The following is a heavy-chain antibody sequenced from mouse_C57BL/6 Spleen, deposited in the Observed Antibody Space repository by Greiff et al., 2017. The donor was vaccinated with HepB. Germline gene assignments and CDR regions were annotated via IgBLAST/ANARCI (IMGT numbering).Heavy chain of an antibody. J-gene: IGHJ1*03. Sequence: VPLQQSGPELVKPGASVKISCKASGYAFRSSWMNWVQLRPGKGLEWIGRIYPGDGDTNYNGKFKGKATLTADKSSSTAYMQLSSLTSEDSAVYFCARSSLWYFDVWGTGTTVTVSS. V-gene: IGHV1-82*01. CDR2: IYPGDGDT. D-gene: IGHD6-2*01. CDR3: ARSSLWYFDV. CDR1: GYAFRSSW.